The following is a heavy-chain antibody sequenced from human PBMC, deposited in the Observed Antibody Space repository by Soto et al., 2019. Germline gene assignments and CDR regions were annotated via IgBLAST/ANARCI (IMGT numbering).Heavy chain of an antibody. CDR2: IIPMFGTA. CDR1: GGTFSTYA. CDR3: ASGIQLWLRRINNGYSG. J-gene: IGHJ4*02. D-gene: IGHD5-18*01. Sequence: QVQLVQSGAEVKKPESSVKVSCKAPGGTFSTYAISWVRQAPGQGLEWMGGIIPMFGTANCAQRFQDRVTITADESTNTVYMELSSLRSEDTAVYFCASGIQLWLRRINNGYSGWGQGTLVTVSS. V-gene: IGHV1-69*12.